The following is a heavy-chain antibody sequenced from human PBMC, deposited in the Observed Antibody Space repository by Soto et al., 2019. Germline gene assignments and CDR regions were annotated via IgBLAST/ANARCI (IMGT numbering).Heavy chain of an antibody. Sequence: PGGSLRLSCAASGFTFSSYWMNWVRQAPGKGLEWVANIKEDGSAKYYVDSVKGRFTISRDNAKNSLYLQMNSLRAEDTAVYYCARDSGYATFDYWGQGTLVTVSS. V-gene: IGHV3-7*01. D-gene: IGHD5-12*01. CDR3: ARDSGYATFDY. CDR2: IKEDGSAK. CDR1: GFTFSSYW. J-gene: IGHJ4*02.